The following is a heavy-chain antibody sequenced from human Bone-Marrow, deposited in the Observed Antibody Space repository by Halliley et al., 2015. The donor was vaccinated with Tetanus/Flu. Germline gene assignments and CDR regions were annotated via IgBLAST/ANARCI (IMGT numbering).Heavy chain of an antibody. CDR2: IFYTGTT. D-gene: IGHD4-17*01. J-gene: IGHJ4*02. V-gene: IGHV4-59*01. CDR3: ARGGAYGDRLDY. Sequence: KGLEWIGFIFYTGTTNYNPSLKSRVTMSKYTSKNQFSLQLTSVTAADTAVYYCARGGAYGDRLDYWGQGTLVTVSS.